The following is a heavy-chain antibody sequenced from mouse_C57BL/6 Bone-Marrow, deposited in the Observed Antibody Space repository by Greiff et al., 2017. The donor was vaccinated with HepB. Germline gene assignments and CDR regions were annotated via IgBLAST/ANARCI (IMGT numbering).Heavy chain of an antibody. CDR2: ISNGGGST. Sequence: EVHLVESGGGLVQPGGSLKLSCAASGFTFSDYYMYWVRQTPEKRLEWVAYISNGGGSTYYPDTVKGRFTISRDNAKNTLYLQMSRLKSEDTAMYYCARHCGNFDVWGTGTTVTVSS. CDR1: GFTFSDYY. J-gene: IGHJ1*03. D-gene: IGHD1-1*02. CDR3: ARHCGNFDV. V-gene: IGHV5-12*01.